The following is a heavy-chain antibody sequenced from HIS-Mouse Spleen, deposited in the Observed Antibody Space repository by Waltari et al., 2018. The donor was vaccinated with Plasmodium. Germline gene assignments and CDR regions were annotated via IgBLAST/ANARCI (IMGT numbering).Heavy chain of an antibody. CDR2: ISGSGGST. D-gene: IGHD7-27*01. J-gene: IGHJ4*02. CDR3: AKSSKGTGDLWDY. CDR1: GFTFSSYA. Sequence: EVQLLESGGGLVQPGGSLRLSCSASGFTFSSYAMSWVSAISGSGGSTYYADSVKGRFTISRDNSKNTLYLQMNSLRAEDTAVYYCAKSSKGTGDLWDYWGQGTLVTVSS. V-gene: IGHV3-23*01.